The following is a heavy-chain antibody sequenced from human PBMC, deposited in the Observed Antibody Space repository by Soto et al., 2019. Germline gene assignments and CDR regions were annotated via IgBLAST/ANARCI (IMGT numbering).Heavy chain of an antibody. CDR2: IKQDGSEK. Sequence: PGGSLRLSCAASGFTFSSYWMSWVRQAPGKGLEWVANIKQDGSEKYYVDSVKGRFTISRDNAKNSLYLQMNSLRAEDTAVYYCARGEGYYDSSGYSDYWGQGTLVTVSS. V-gene: IGHV3-7*01. J-gene: IGHJ4*02. CDR1: GFTFSSYW. D-gene: IGHD3-22*01. CDR3: ARGEGYYDSSGYSDY.